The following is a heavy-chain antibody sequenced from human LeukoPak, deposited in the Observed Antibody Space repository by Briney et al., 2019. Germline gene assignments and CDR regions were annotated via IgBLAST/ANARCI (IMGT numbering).Heavy chain of an antibody. CDR1: GFTFSSAW. J-gene: IGHJ5*01. CDR3: TTDRGRTELPLFAS. D-gene: IGHD1-26*01. V-gene: IGHV3-15*01. CDR2: IKSKTDGGTT. Sequence: GGSLRLSCAASGFTFSSAWMGWVRQAPGKGLEWVCRIKSKTDGGTTDYAAPVKVRFTISRDDSKTTLYLQMSSLKIEDTAVYYCTTDRGRTELPLFASWGQGTLVTVSS.